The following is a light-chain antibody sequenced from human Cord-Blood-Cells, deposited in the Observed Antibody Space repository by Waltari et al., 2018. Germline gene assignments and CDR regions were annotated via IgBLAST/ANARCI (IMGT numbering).Light chain of an antibody. J-gene: IGLJ3*02. CDR1: SGINVGTYR. Sequence: QAVLTQPSSLSASPGASASLTCTLRSGINVGTYRIHWYQKKPGSPPQYLLRYKSDSDKQQGSGVPSRFSGSKDASANAGILLISGLQSEDEADYYCMIWHSSAWVFGGGTKLTVL. CDR2: YKSDSDK. V-gene: IGLV5-45*02. CDR3: MIWHSSAWV.